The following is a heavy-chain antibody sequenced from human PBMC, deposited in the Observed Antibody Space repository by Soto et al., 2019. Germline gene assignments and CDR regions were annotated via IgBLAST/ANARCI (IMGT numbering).Heavy chain of an antibody. J-gene: IGHJ4*02. D-gene: IGHD6-19*01. CDR2: IYYSGST. V-gene: IGHV4-39*01. Sequence: QLQLQESGPGLVKPSETLSLTCTVSGGSISSSSYYWGWICQPPGKGLEWIGSIYYSGSTYYNPSLKSRVTIPVDTSNNQFYLKLSSVTAADTAVYYCAMLLSIAVAVDYWGQGTLVTVSS. CDR1: GGSISSSSYY. CDR3: AMLLSIAVAVDY.